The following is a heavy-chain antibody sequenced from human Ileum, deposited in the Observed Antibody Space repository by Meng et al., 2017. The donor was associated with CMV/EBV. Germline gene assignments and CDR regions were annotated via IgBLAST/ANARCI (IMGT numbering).Heavy chain of an antibody. CDR2: ISGSGGST. CDR3: ARDKGWNYDY. Sequence: GESLKISCAASGFTFSSYAMSWVRQAPGKGLEWVSAISGSGGSTYYADSVKGRFTISRDNAENSLYLQMNSLRAEDTAVYYCARDKGWNYDYWGQGTLVTVSS. V-gene: IGHV3-23*01. J-gene: IGHJ4*02. CDR1: GFTFSSYA. D-gene: IGHD1-7*01.